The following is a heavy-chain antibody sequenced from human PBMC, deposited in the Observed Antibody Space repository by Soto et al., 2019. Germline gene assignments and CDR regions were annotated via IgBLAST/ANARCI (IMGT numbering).Heavy chain of an antibody. V-gene: IGHV1-18*01. Sequence: ASVKVSCKASGYTFTSYGISWVRQAPGQGLEWMGWISAYNGNTNYAQKLQGRVTMTTDTSTSTAYMELRSLRSDDTAVYYWARLGYYDSSGYYLGDAFDIWGQGTMVTVSS. CDR1: GYTFTSYG. CDR2: ISAYNGNT. J-gene: IGHJ3*02. CDR3: ARLGYYDSSGYYLGDAFDI. D-gene: IGHD3-22*01.